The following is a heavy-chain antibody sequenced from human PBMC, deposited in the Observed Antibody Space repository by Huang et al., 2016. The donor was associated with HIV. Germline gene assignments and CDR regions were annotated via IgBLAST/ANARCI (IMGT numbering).Heavy chain of an antibody. J-gene: IGHJ4*02. CDR2: INPSDGST. D-gene: IGHD3-22*01. Sequence: QVQLVQSGAEVKKPGASVKVSCKASGYAFTRYYVHWVGQAPGQGLAWMGIINPSDGSTSYAQKFQGRVTTTRDTSTNTVFMELSSLRSEDTAVYYCARDRDFYDSSGYWGFNYFDYWGQGTLVTVSS. CDR3: ARDRDFYDSSGYWGFNYFDY. CDR1: GYAFTRYY. V-gene: IGHV1-46*01.